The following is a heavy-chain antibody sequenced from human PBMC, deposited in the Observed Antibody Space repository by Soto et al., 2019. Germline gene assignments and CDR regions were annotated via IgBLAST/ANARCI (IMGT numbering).Heavy chain of an antibody. V-gene: IGHV3-23*01. D-gene: IGHD3-3*01. J-gene: IGHJ4*02. CDR1: GFTFSSYA. CDR3: AKGDFWSGYYFQAHYYFDY. CDR2: ISGSGGST. Sequence: GGSLRLSCAASGFTFSSYAMSWVRQAPGKGLEWVSAISGSGGSTYYADSVKGRFTISRDNSKNTLYLQMNSLRAEDTAVYYCAKGDFWSGYYFQAHYYFDYWGQGTLVTVSS.